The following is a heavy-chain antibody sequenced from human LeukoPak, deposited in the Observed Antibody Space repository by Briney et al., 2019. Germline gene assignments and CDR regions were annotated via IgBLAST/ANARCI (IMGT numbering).Heavy chain of an antibody. J-gene: IGHJ3*01. CDR3: ARNRETDAFDV. CDR1: GYTFTTYD. V-gene: IGHV1-8*01. D-gene: IGHD3-16*02. CDR2: INPNSGNT. Sequence: GSVKVSCKPSGYTFTTYDINWVRQATGQGLEWIGWINPNSGNTDRAQKFQGRVTMTTNTSIGTVYMELSSLRSEDTAVYFCARNRETDAFDVWGQGTMVTVSS.